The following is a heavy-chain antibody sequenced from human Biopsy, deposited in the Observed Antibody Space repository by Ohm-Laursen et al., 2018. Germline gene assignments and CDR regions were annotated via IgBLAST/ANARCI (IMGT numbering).Heavy chain of an antibody. Sequence: TLSLTCNVSGGYINNYYWSWIRQRPGKGLEWIGYIFNSANTYYNPSLKNLITISGDTSKNQFSLKLNSVTAADTAVYYCARGDYFDSNGYFWFDPWGQGTLVTVSS. CDR1: GGYINNYY. CDR3: ARGDYFDSNGYFWFDP. J-gene: IGHJ5*02. D-gene: IGHD3-22*01. V-gene: IGHV4-31*01. CDR2: IFNSANT.